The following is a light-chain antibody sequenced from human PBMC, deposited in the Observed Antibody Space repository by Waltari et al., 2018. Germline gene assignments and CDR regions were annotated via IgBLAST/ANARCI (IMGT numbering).Light chain of an antibody. CDR1: QGISNY. CDR2: AAS. V-gene: IGKV1-27*01. CDR3: QKYNSAPRT. J-gene: IGKJ1*01. Sequence: IRITQSPSSLSASTGHRVTITCRASQGISNYLAWYQQKPGKVPKLLIYAASTLQSGVPSRFSGSGSGTDFTLTISSLQPEDVATYYCQKYNSAPRTFGQGTKVEIK.